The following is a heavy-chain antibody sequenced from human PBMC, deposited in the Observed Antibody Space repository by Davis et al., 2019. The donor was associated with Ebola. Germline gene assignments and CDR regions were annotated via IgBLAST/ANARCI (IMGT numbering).Heavy chain of an antibody. CDR2: INHSGST. CDR1: GGSFSGYY. J-gene: IGHJ5*02. D-gene: IGHD2-15*01. CDR3: ARDRDSLLVVAERSWFDP. V-gene: IGHV4-34*01. Sequence: PSETLSLTCAVYGGSFSGYYWSWIRQPPGKELEWIGEINHSGSTNYNPSLKSRVTISVDTSKNQFSLKLSSVTAADTAVYYCARDRDSLLVVAERSWFDPWGQGTLVTVSS.